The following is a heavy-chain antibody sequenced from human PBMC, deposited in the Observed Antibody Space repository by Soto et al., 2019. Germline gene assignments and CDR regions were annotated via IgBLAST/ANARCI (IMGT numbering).Heavy chain of an antibody. Sequence: GASVKVSCKASGGTFSSYTISWVRQAPGQGLEWMGRIIPILGIANYAQKFQGRVTITADKSTSTAYMELSSLRSEDTAVYYCARGVVRGVNLLSYWGQGTLVTVSS. J-gene: IGHJ4*02. CDR3: ARGVVRGVNLLSY. CDR1: GGTFSSYT. V-gene: IGHV1-69*02. CDR2: IIPILGIA. D-gene: IGHD3-10*01.